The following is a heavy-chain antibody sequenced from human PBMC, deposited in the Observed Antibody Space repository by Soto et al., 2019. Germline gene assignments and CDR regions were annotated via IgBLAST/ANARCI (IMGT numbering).Heavy chain of an antibody. CDR3: ARDAGGQSGNFIFDS. D-gene: IGHD1-26*01. CDR2: MWYHGRDK. J-gene: IGHJ4*02. CDR1: GFSFSDYV. V-gene: IGHV3-33*01. Sequence: LRLSCASSGFSFSDYVMRWVRQSPGEGLEWVAVMWYHGRDKFYAESVKGRFTITRDNSKNTLYLQMNSLRAEDTAVYYCARDAGGQSGNFIFDSWGQGALVTVSS.